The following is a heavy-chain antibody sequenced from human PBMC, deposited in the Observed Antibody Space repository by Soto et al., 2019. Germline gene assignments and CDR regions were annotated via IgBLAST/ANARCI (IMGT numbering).Heavy chain of an antibody. CDR2: ISYSGSP. D-gene: IGHD2-21*01. CDR1: GVSVSSAGYY. J-gene: IGHJ6*02. V-gene: IGHV4-31*03. Sequence: SETLSLTCTVSGVSVSSAGYYWTWIRQHPGKGLEWMGYISYSGSPYYNPSLKSRITISLDTSKSQFALNLSSVTAADTAVYYCVRFVNYYCYGVDVWGQGTRVTVSS. CDR3: VRFVNYYCYGVDV.